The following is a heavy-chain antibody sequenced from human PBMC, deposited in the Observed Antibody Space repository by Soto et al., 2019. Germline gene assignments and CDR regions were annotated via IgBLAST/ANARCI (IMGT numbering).Heavy chain of an antibody. V-gene: IGHV3-53*04. J-gene: IGHJ4*02. CDR3: ARGLLWFGEFFEDY. CDR2: IYSGGST. Sequence: PGGSLRLSCAASGFTVSSNYMSWVRQAPGKGLEWVSVIYSGGSTYYADSVKGRFTISRHNSKNTLYLQMNSLRAEDTAVYYCARGLLWFGEFFEDYWGQGTLVTVSS. D-gene: IGHD3-10*01. CDR1: GFTVSSNY.